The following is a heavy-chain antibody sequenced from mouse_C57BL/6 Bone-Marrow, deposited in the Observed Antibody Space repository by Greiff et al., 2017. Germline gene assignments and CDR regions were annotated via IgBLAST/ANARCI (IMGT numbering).Heavy chain of an antibody. D-gene: IGHD1-1*01. Sequence: EVQVVESGEGLVKPGGSLKLSCAASGFTFSSYAMSWVRQTPEKRLEWVAYISSGGDYIYYADTVKGRFTISSDNARNTLYLQRSSLKSEDTAMYYCTRDYGSSPYYYAMDYWGQGTSVTVSS. CDR1: GFTFSSYA. J-gene: IGHJ4*01. V-gene: IGHV5-9-1*02. CDR3: TRDYGSSPYYYAMDY. CDR2: ISSGGDYI.